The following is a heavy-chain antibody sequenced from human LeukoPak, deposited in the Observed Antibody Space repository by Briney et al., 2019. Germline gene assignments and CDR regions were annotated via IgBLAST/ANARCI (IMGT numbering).Heavy chain of an antibody. CDR3: AREGSEFDY. CDR2: INTNSGNT. Sequence: ASVKVSCKASGYTFTSYDINWVRQATGQGLEWMGWINTNSGNTGYAQKLQGRVTMTTDTSTSTAYMELRSLRSDDTAVYYCAREGSEFDYWGQGTLVTVSS. V-gene: IGHV1-8*02. J-gene: IGHJ4*02. CDR1: GYTFTSYD.